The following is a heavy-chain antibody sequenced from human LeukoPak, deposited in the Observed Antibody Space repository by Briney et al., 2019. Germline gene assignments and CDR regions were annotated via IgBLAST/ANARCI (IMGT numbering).Heavy chain of an antibody. D-gene: IGHD3-16*01. CDR3: AKGRASHEY. J-gene: IGHJ4*02. Sequence: SETLSLTCTVSGASISSYYWSWIRQPPGKGLEWIGSIYHSGTSNYNPSLKSRVTISIDTSKNQFSLELTSVTAADTAVFYCAKGRASHEYWGQGILVTVSS. V-gene: IGHV4-59*01. CDR2: IYHSGTS. CDR1: GASISSYY.